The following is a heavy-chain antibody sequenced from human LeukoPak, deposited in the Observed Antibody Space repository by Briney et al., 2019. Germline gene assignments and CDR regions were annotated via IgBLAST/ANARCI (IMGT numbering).Heavy chain of an antibody. CDR2: IIPIFGTA. Sequence: IIPIFGTANYAQKFQGRVTITADESTSTAYMELSSLRSEDTAVYYCARGSTVDTVATPLKYWGPGTLVTVSS. V-gene: IGHV1-69*01. CDR3: ARGSTVDTVATPLKY. J-gene: IGHJ4*02. D-gene: IGHD5-12*01.